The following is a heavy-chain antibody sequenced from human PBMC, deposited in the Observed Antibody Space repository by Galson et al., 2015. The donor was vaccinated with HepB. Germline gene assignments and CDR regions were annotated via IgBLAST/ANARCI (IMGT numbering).Heavy chain of an antibody. CDR2: IIPILGIA. D-gene: IGHD3-3*01. CDR1: GGTFSSYT. CDR3: ARDFGGGDRPDWYFDL. J-gene: IGHJ2*01. Sequence: SVKVSCKASGGTFSSYTISWVRQAPGQGLEWMGRIIPILGIANYAQKFQGRVTITADKSTSTAYMELSSLRSEDTAVYYCARDFGGGDRPDWYFDLWGRGTLVTVSS. V-gene: IGHV1-69*04.